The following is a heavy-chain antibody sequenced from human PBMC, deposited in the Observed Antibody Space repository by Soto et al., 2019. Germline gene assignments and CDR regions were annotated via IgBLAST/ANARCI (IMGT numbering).Heavy chain of an antibody. CDR2: ISYDGSNK. D-gene: IGHD2-2*01. CDR1: GFTFSSYA. V-gene: IGHV3-30-3*01. CDR3: ARGPSSLTRFDY. J-gene: IGHJ4*02. Sequence: EGSLRLSCAASGFTFSSYAIHWVRQAPGKGLEWVAVISYDGSNKYYADSVKGRFTISRDNSKNTLYLQMNSLRVEDTAVYYCARGPSSLTRFDYWGQGTLVTVSS.